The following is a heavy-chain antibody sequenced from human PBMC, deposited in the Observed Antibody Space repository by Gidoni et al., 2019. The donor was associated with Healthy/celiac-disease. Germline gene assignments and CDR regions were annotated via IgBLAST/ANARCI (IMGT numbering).Heavy chain of an antibody. J-gene: IGHJ4*02. CDR2: INPSGGST. V-gene: IGHV1-46*01. D-gene: IGHD6-13*01. CDR1: GYTFTSYY. Sequence: QVQLVQSGAEVKKPGASVKVSCKASGYTFTSYYMHWVRQALGQGLEWLGIINPSGGSTSYAQKFQGRVTMTRDTSTSTVYMELSSLRSEDTAVYYCARELGSSWYLRARFDYWGQGTLVTVSS. CDR3: ARELGSSWYLRARFDY.